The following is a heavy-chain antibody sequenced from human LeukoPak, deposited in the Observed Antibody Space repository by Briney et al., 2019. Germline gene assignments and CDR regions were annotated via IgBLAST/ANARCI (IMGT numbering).Heavy chain of an antibody. J-gene: IGHJ6*02. CDR1: GFTFSSYS. Sequence: GGSLRLSCAVSGFTFSSYSMNWVRQAPGKGLEWVSYISSFSSSIYYADSVKGRFTISRDNAKNSLYLQMNSLRDDDTAVYYCARADGMDVWGQGTTVTVSS. V-gene: IGHV3-48*02. CDR2: ISSFSSSI. CDR3: ARADGMDV.